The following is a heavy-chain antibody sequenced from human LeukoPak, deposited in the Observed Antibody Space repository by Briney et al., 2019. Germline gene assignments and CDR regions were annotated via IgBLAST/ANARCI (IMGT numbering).Heavy chain of an antibody. D-gene: IGHD3-10*01. CDR2: ISGGDDTT. V-gene: IGHV3-23*01. CDR1: GFIFSNYA. CDR3: AKSLSSRGVIIPKTSRYFDY. J-gene: IGHJ4*02. Sequence: GGSLRLSCAASGFIFSNYAMTWVRQGPGKGLEWVSPISGGDDTTTYGDSVKGRFTISRDNSNNTVYLQMDSLRVDDTAVYYCAKSLSSRGVIIPKTSRYFDYWGQGTLVTVSS.